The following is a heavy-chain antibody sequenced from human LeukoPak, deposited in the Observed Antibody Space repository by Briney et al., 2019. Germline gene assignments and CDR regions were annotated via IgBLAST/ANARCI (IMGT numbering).Heavy chain of an antibody. CDR3: ARQQQLVSLQYYYYYYMDV. V-gene: IGHV5-51*01. CDR1: GYSFTSYW. Sequence: GESLKISCKGSGYSFTSYWIGWVRQMPGKGLEWMGIIYPGDSDTRYSPSFQGQVTISADKSISTAYLQWSSLKASDTAMYYCARQQQLVSLQYYYYYYMDVWGKGTTVTVSS. CDR2: IYPGDSDT. J-gene: IGHJ6*03. D-gene: IGHD6-13*01.